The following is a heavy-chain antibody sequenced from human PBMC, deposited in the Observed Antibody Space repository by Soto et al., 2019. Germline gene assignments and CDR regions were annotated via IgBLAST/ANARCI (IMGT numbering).Heavy chain of an antibody. V-gene: IGHV3-66*04. D-gene: IGHD6-13*01. J-gene: IGHJ4*02. CDR2: IYSDGSI. Sequence: EVQLVESGGGLVQPGGSLRLSCAASGFTVSSNYMSWVRQAPGKGLAWVSIIYSDGSIYYADSVKGRFTISRDKSKNTLYLQMNSLRAEDTAVYYCAKRAKIAADRSYYFDYWGQGTLVTVSS. CDR1: GFTVSSNY. CDR3: AKRAKIAADRSYYFDY.